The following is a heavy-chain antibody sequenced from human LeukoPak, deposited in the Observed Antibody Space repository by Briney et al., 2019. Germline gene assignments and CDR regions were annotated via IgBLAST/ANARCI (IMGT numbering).Heavy chain of an antibody. Sequence: ASVKVSCKASGDAFTSYGISWVRQAPGQGLEWMGWMSAYNGNTNYAQKLQGRVTMTTDTSTSTAYMELRSLRSDDTAVYYCARHHYGSGSYLYYYYGMDDWGQGTTVTVSS. CDR2: MSAYNGNT. CDR3: ARHHYGSGSYLYYYYGMDD. CDR1: GDAFTSYG. D-gene: IGHD3-10*01. V-gene: IGHV1-18*01. J-gene: IGHJ6*02.